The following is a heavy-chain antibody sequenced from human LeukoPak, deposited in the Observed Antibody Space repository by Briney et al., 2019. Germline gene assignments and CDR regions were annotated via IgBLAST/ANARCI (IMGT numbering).Heavy chain of an antibody. CDR2: IYASGST. D-gene: IGHD1-26*01. CDR1: GGSISGYT. V-gene: IGHV4-4*07. J-gene: IGHJ4*02. Sequence: SETLSLTCTVSGGSISGYTWSWIRQPAGKGLEWIGRIYASGSTNYNPSLQGRVTMSVDTSRGQFFLMVHSVTAVDTAVYYCARGVVGATAFAYWGQGTVVTASS. CDR3: ARGVVGATAFAY.